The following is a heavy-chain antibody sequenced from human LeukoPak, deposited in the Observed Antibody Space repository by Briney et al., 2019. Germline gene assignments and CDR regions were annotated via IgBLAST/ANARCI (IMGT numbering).Heavy chain of an antibody. CDR1: GGSISSSSYY. V-gene: IGHV4-39*01. Sequence: SETLSLTCTVSGGSISSSSYYWSWLRQPPGKGLEWIGTINYSGSTYYSPSLRSRVTISVDTSKHQFSLKLNSVTAADTAVYYCGRRVVVAATFDYWGQGTLVTVSS. CDR3: GRRVVVAATFDY. CDR2: INYSGST. D-gene: IGHD2-15*01. J-gene: IGHJ4*02.